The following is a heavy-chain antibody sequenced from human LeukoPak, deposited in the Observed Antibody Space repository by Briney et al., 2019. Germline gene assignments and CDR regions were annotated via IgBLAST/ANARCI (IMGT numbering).Heavy chain of an antibody. CDR1: GFTVSSNY. CDR3: ARLGYSSSWYGRDYYYYYYMDV. Sequence: GGSLRLSCAASGFTVSSNYMSWVRQAPGKGLEWVSVIYSGGSTYYADSVKGRFTTSRDNSKNTLYLQMNSLRAEDTAVYYCARLGYSSSWYGRDYYYYYYMDVWGKGTTVTVSS. V-gene: IGHV3-53*01. D-gene: IGHD6-13*01. J-gene: IGHJ6*03. CDR2: IYSGGST.